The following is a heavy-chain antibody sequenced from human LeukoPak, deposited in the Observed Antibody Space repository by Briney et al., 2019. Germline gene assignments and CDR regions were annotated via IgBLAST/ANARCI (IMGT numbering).Heavy chain of an antibody. CDR3: ARDRNMVRGTLSY. CDR2: INTGNDNI. J-gene: IGHJ4*02. V-gene: IGHV1-3*04. CDR1: GYTFTSFA. Sequence: ASVKVSCKASGYTFTSFAIHWVRQAPGRSPEWMGWINTGNDNIKYSEKFQGRVTFTRDTSAKTAYMELSSLRSEDTAVYYCARDRNMVRGTLSYWGQGTQVTVSS. D-gene: IGHD3-10*01.